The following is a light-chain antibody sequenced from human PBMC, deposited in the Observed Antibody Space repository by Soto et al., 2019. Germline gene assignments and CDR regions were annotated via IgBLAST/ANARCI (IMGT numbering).Light chain of an antibody. CDR3: QQYYSTPPT. J-gene: IGKJ1*01. CDR1: QSVLYSSNNKNY. Sequence: IVMTQSPDSLAVSLGERATINCKSSQSVLYSSNNKNYFAWYQQKPGQPPKLLIYWASTRESGVPDRFSGSGSGTDFALTISSLQAEDVAVYYCQQYYSTPPTFGQGTKVEIK. CDR2: WAS. V-gene: IGKV4-1*01.